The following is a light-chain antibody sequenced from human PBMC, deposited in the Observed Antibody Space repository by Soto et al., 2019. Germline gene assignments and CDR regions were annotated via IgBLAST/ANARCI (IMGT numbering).Light chain of an antibody. CDR2: GAS. V-gene: IGKV3-20*01. CDR3: QQYLSRA. Sequence: RASQSVSSSYFAWYQHKPGQAPRLLIHGASSRVTGIPDSFSGSRSGTDVSLIISCLELEVCGVYYCQQYLSRAFGGGTKVDIK. CDR1: QSVSSSY. J-gene: IGKJ4*01.